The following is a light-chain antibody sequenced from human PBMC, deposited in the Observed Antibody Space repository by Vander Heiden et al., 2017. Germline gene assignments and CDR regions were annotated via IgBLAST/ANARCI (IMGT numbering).Light chain of an antibody. CDR2: TAS. J-gene: IGKJ1*01. CDR3: QRCDTTPWT. CDR1: QSISTY. Sequence: DIQMTQSPSSLSASVGDRVTITCRASQSISTYLNWYQQKPGKAPKLLIYTASTLHSGVPSRFSGSASGTDFTLTISMLHPEDFTTYFCQRCDTTPWTFGPGTKVEIK. V-gene: IGKV1-39*01.